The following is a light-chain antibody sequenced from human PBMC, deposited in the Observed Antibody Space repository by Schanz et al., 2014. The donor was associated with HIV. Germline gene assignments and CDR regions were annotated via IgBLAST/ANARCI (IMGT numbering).Light chain of an antibody. CDR1: QSVTSNL. CDR3: QQYGGPPWT. J-gene: IGKJ1*01. CDR2: GAS. Sequence: EIVLTQSPGTLSLSPGERAALSCRASQSVTSNLLAWYQQKPGQAPRLLIFGASKRATGIPDRFSGSESGTDFTLTINRMEPEDYAVYYCQQYGGPPWTFGQGTKVEVK. V-gene: IGKV3-20*01.